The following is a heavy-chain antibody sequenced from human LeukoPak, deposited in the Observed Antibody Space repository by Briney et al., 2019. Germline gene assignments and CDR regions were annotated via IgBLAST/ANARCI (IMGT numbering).Heavy chain of an antibody. CDR3: AKEYHYDSSGPDY. CDR1: GFSFSSYG. Sequence: GGSLRLSCAASGFSFSSYGMHWVRQGPGKGLEWAAFIRYDGSNKYYADSVKGRLTISRDNSQNTVYLQMNSLRAEDTAVYYCAKEYHYDSSGPDYWGQGTLVTVSS. CDR2: IRYDGSNK. V-gene: IGHV3-30*02. J-gene: IGHJ4*02. D-gene: IGHD3-22*01.